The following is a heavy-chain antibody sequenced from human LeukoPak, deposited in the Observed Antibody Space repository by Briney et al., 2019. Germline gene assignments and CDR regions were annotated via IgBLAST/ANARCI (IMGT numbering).Heavy chain of an antibody. CDR3: ARGLRYHAYAFDI. D-gene: IGHD1-14*01. J-gene: IGHJ3*02. CDR2: VDHSGNT. Sequence: PSETLSLTCAVYGGSFSDYYWTWIRQPPGKGLEWIGEVDHSGNTNYSPSLKSRVTISVDTSKNQFSLKLSSVTAADTAVYYCARGLRYHAYAFDIWGQGTMVTVSS. V-gene: IGHV4-34*01. CDR1: GGSFSDYY.